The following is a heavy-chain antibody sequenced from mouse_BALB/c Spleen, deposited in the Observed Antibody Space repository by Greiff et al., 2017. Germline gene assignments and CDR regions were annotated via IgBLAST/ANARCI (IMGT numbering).Heavy chain of an antibody. Sequence: EVKVEESGGGLVQPGGSRKLSCAASGFTFSSFGMHWVRQAPEKGLEWVAYISSGSSTIYYADTVKGRFTSSRDNPKNTLFLQMTSLRSEDTAMYYCARSGRTGTLYYAMDYWGQGTSVTVSS. CDR3: ARSGRTGTLYYAMDY. CDR1: GFTFSSFG. J-gene: IGHJ4*01. CDR2: ISSGSSTI. V-gene: IGHV5-17*02. D-gene: IGHD4-1*01.